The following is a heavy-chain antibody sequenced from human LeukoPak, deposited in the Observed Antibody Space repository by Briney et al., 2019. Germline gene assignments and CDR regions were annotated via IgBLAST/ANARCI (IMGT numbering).Heavy chain of an antibody. Sequence: LETLSLTCAVSGYSISSGYYWGWIRQPPGKGLEWIGSIFHSGSTYYNPSLKSRVTISVDTSKNQFSLKLTSVTAADTAVYFCARLGLSTAYNWFDPWGQGTLVTVSS. CDR2: IFHSGST. CDR3: ARLGLSTAYNWFDP. D-gene: IGHD2-2*01. CDR1: GYSISSGYY. J-gene: IGHJ5*02. V-gene: IGHV4-38-2*01.